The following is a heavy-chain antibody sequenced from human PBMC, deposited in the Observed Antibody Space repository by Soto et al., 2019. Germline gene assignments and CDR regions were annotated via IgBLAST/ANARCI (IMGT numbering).Heavy chain of an antibody. Sequence: QPVGSLRLSCAASGFTVSSYEMDWVRQAPGKGLEWVAYISISGGTIYYGDSVEGRFTISRDNADNSLYLQMNSLRAEDTAVYYCTKEKSVINSGYDAFDIWGRGTVVTVSS. J-gene: IGHJ3*02. CDR3: TKEKSVINSGYDAFDI. V-gene: IGHV3-48*03. D-gene: IGHD5-12*01. CDR1: GFTVSSYE. CDR2: ISISGGTI.